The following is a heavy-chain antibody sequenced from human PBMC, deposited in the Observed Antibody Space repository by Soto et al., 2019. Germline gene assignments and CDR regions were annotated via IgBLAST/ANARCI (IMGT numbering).Heavy chain of an antibody. J-gene: IGHJ6*03. V-gene: IGHV3-74*01. CDR1: GFTFSSYW. Sequence: GGSLRLSCAASGFTFSSYWMHWVRQAPGKGLVWVSRINSDGSSTSYADSVKGRFTISRDNAKNTLYLQMNSLRAEDTAVYYCARDPFQLWFGDAMDVWGKGTTVTVSS. CDR3: ARDPFQLWFGDAMDV. CDR2: INSDGSST. D-gene: IGHD3-10*01.